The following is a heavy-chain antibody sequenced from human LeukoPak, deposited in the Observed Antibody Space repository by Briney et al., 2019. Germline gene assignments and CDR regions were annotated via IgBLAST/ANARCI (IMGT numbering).Heavy chain of an antibody. V-gene: IGHV3-23*01. D-gene: IGHD3-10*01. CDR2: ISGSGGST. CDR1: GFTFSSYA. CDR3: AKDEATMARGSSLLHAFDI. Sequence: PGGSLRLSCAASGFTFSSYAMSWVRQAPGKGLEWVSAISGSGGSTYYADSVKGRFTISRDNSKNTLYLQMNSLRAEDTAVYYCAKDEATMARGSSLLHAFDIWGQGTMVTVSS. J-gene: IGHJ3*02.